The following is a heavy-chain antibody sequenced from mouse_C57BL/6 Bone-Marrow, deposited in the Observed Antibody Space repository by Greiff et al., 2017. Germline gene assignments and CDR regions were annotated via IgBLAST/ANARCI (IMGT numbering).Heavy chain of an antibody. J-gene: IGHJ3*01. CDR1: GYTFTSYW. D-gene: IGHD1-1*01. CDR3: AGDYYGSSYVRAY. CDR2: IDPSDSYT. Sequence: QVQLQQSGAELVKPGASVKLSCKASGYTFTSYWMQWVKQRPGQGLEWIGEIDPSDSYTNYNQKFKGKATLTVDTSSSTAYMQLSSLTSEDSAVYYCAGDYYGSSYVRAYWGQGTLVTVSA. V-gene: IGHV1-50*01.